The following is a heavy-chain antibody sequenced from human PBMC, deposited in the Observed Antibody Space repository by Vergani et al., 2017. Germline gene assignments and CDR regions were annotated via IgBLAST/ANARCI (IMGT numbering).Heavy chain of an antibody. CDR3: ARVHTTMVYFDY. V-gene: IGHV4-4*03. D-gene: IGHD5-18*01. J-gene: IGHJ4*02. CDR2: IYHSGST. Sequence: QVQLQESGPGLVKPPGTLSLTCAISGCSIRSNNFWRWVRQPPGKGLEWIGEIYHSGSTNYNPSLKSRVTISIDKSKNQFSLNLSSVTAADTAMYYCARVHTTMVYFDYWGQGTLVTVSS. CDR1: GCSIRSNNF.